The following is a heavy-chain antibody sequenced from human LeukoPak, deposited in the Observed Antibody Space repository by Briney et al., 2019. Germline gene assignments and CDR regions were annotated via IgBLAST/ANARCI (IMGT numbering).Heavy chain of an antibody. CDR1: GYTVTSYG. V-gene: IGHV1-18*01. D-gene: IGHD3-3*01. J-gene: IGHJ4*02. CDR3: ARVAGFLEWLSVDY. Sequence: GASVKVSCKASGYTVTSYGISWVRQAPGQGLEWMGWISAYNGNTNYAQKLQGRVTMTTDTSTSTAYMELRSLRSDDTAVYYCARVAGFLEWLSVDYWGQGTLVTVSS. CDR2: ISAYNGNT.